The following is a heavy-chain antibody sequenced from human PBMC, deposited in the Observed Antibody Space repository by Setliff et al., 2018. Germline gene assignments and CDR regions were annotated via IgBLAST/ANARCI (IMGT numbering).Heavy chain of an antibody. D-gene: IGHD1-7*01. CDR3: AKSGGNSHWYFDV. V-gene: IGHV3-23*03. Sequence: GESLKISCTASGFTFSSYAMSWVRQAPGKGLEWVSVIYSSGSSRYYADSVKGRFTISRDNSRDTLDLEMDSLRAEDTAIYYCAKSGGNSHWYFDVWGRGTLVTVSS. CDR1: GFTFSSYA. J-gene: IGHJ2*01. CDR2: IYSSGSSR.